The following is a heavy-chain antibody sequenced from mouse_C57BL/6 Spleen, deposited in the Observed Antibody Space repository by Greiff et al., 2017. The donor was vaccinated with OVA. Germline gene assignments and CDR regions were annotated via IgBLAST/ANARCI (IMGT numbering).Heavy chain of an antibody. CDR3: ARCGDYSGSSSNAMDY. V-gene: IGHV1-69*01. Sequence: QVQLQQPGAELVMPGASVKLSCKASGYTFTSYWMHWVKQRPGQGLEWIGESDPSDSDTNYNQKFKGKATLTVDKSSSTAYMQLSILTSDDSAVYYCARCGDYSGSSSNAMDYWGPGTSVTVSS. CDR2: SDPSDSDT. CDR1: GYTFTSYW. J-gene: IGHJ4*01. D-gene: IGHD1-1*01.